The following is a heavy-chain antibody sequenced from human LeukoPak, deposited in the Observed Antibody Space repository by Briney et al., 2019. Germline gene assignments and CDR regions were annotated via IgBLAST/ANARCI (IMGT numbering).Heavy chain of an antibody. CDR2: ISGSGGST. V-gene: IGHV3-23*01. Sequence: PGGSLRLSCAASGFTFSSYAMSWVRQAPGKGLEWVSAISGSGGSTYYADSVKGRFTISRDNSKNTLYLQMNSLRAEDTAVYYCAKGYCSSTSCYGMYDYWGQGTLVTVSS. D-gene: IGHD2-2*01. CDR1: GFTFSSYA. J-gene: IGHJ4*02. CDR3: AKGYCSSTSCYGMYDY.